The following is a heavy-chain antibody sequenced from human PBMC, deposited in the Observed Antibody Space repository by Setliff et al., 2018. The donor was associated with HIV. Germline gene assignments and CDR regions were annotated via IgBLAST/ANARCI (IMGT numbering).Heavy chain of an antibody. J-gene: IGHJ4*02. V-gene: IGHV4-59*08. D-gene: IGHD5-12*01. CDR3: ARQMPIPGIAITPVDY. CDR1: RGSISRYY. CDR2: VFYTGFA. Sequence: LSLTCTVSRGSISRYYWSWIRQPPGKGLEWMGYVFYTGFAAYNPSLKSRLTISVDTSKSQFSLTLTSVTAADTAVYYCARQMPIPGIAITPVDYWGQGALVTVSS.